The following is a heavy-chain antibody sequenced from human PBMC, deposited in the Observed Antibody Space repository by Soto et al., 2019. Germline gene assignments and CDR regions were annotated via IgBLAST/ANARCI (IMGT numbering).Heavy chain of an antibody. CDR3: ARVTVTNPFDY. CDR2: IYYSGST. D-gene: IGHD5-18*01. CDR1: GGSISSGDDY. Sequence: QVQLQESGPGLVKPSQTLSLTCTVSGGSISSGDDYWSWIRQPPGKGLEWMGYIYYSGSTYYNPTLKRRVTISVDTSKNQFSLKRSSVTAADTAVYYCARVTVTNPFDYWGQGTLVTVS. J-gene: IGHJ4*02. V-gene: IGHV4-30-4*01.